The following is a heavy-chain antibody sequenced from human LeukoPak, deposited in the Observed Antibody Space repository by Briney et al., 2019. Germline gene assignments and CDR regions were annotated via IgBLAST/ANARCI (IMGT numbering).Heavy chain of an antibody. CDR3: ITPLPYSAQ. J-gene: IGHJ4*02. CDR1: GFTFTDYA. V-gene: IGHV3-15*07. Sequence: GGSLRLSCAASGFTFTDYAMNWVRQAPGKGLEWVGRIKPKTDGETTEYAAPVKDRFSISRDDSKSMMYLQMNSLKTEDTAVYYCITPLPYSAQGGQGTLVTVSS. D-gene: IGHD2-21*01. CDR2: IKPKTDGETT.